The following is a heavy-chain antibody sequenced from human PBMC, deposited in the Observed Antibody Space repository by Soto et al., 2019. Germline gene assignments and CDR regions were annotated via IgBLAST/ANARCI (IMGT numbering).Heavy chain of an antibody. CDR2: INAGNGNT. D-gene: IGHD2-21*02. V-gene: IGHV1-3*01. Sequence: QVQLVQSGAEVKKPGASVKVSCKASGYTFTSYAMHWVRQAPGQRLEWMGWINAGNGNTKYSQKFQGRVTITRDTSASTAYMELSSLRSEDTAVYYCARVPGGVTEGTEYFQHWGQGTLVTVSS. J-gene: IGHJ1*01. CDR3: ARVPGGVTEGTEYFQH. CDR1: GYTFTSYA.